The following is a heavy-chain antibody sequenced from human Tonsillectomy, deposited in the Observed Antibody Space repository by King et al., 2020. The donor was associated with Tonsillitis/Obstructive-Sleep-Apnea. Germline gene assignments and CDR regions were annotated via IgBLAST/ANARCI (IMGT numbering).Heavy chain of an antibody. V-gene: IGHV3-30*04. CDR1: GFTFSSYV. CDR3: ARDLEATVTSFCDY. CDR2: ISYEGSKK. J-gene: IGHJ4*02. Sequence: VQLVESGGGVVQPGRSRRLSCAASGFTFSSYVMHWVRQAPCKGLEWGAVISYEGSKKYYEDSGRGRFTNSRDNSKNTLYLQMNSLRAKDTAVYYCARDLEATVTSFCDYWGQGTLVTVSS. D-gene: IGHD4-17*01.